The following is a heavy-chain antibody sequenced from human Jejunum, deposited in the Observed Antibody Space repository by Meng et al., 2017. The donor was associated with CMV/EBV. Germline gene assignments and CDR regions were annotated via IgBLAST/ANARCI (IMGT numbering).Heavy chain of an antibody. CDR3: LRGSGGSV. CDR2: IPNRGSS. J-gene: IGHJ1*01. V-gene: IGHV4-4*02. CDR1: GDSITNQNW. Sequence: HLTESERGMVHQSAHLSHTCAVFGDSITNQNWWAWVSKTPGKGLEWIGEIPNRGSSDYNPSLKSRVSMSIDKSKNQFSLKLTSVTAADTAVYHCLRGSGGSVWGQGTLVTVSS. D-gene: IGHD3-10*01.